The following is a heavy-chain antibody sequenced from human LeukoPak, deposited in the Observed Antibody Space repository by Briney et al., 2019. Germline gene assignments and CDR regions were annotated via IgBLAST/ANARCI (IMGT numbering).Heavy chain of an antibody. V-gene: IGHV3-13*01. J-gene: IGHJ4*02. CDR2: IGTAGDT. CDR1: GFTFSSYD. D-gene: IGHD3-10*01. Sequence: GGSLRLSCAASGFTFSSYDMHWVRQATGKGLEWVSAIGTAGDTYYPGSVKGRFTISRENAKNSLYLQMNSLRAEDTAVYYCARAFYYYGSGRPTDYWGQGTLVTVSS. CDR3: ARAFYYYGSGRPTDY.